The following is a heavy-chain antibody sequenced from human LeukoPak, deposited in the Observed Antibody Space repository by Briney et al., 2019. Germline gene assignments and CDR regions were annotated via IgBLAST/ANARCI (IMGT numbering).Heavy chain of an antibody. CDR3: ARPATTYYDILTGYYLDY. CDR1: GYTFTSYG. D-gene: IGHD3-9*01. V-gene: IGHV1-18*01. Sequence: ASVKVSCKASGYTFTSYGISWVRQAPGQGLEWMGWISAYNRNTNYAQKLQGRVTMTTDTSTSTAYMELRSLRSDDTAVYYCARPATTYYDILTGYYLDYWGQGTLVTVSS. CDR2: ISAYNRNT. J-gene: IGHJ4*02.